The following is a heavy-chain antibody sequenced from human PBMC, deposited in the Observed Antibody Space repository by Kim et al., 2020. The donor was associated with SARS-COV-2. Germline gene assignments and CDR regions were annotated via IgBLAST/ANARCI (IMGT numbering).Heavy chain of an antibody. Sequence: GGSLRLSCGASGFTFNNYAMHWVRQAPGKGLEWVAVISYDGSIKYYPDLLKGHFTVPRDWSKNTLYLHMRSLRPEDTALYYCAKSRAFFCFGKGLITFD. V-gene: IGHV3-30*18. CDR1: GFTFNNYA. CDR3: AKSRAFFCFGKGLITFD. D-gene: IGHD3-16*01. CDR2: ISYDGSIK. J-gene: IGHJ3*01.